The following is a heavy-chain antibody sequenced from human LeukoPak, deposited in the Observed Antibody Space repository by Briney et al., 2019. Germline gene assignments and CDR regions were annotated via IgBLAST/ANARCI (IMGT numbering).Heavy chain of an antibody. CDR3: ARGRGYRDYDRPLDY. V-gene: IGHV3-53*01. D-gene: IGHD5-12*01. J-gene: IGHJ4*02. CDR2: ITSGGNT. CDR1: GFTFSYYS. Sequence: QPGGSLRLSCAASGFTFSYYSMNWVRQAPGKGLEWVSVITSGGNTYYADSVKGRFTTSRDNSKNTLYVQMNSLRAEDTAIYYCARGRGYRDYDRPLDYWGQGTLVTVSS.